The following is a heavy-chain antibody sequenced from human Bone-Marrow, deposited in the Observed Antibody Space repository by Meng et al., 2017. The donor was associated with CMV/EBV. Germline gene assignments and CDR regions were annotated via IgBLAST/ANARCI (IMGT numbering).Heavy chain of an antibody. CDR3: ARDSRLGVAYYYYGMDV. D-gene: IGHD2-15*01. Sequence: GGSLRLSCAASGFTFSSYAMHWVRQAPGKGLEWVAVISYDGSNKYYADSVKGRFTISRDNAKNSLYLQMNSLRAEDTAVYYCARDSRLGVAYYYYGMDVWGQGTTVTVSS. CDR2: ISYDGSNK. J-gene: IGHJ6*02. V-gene: IGHV3-30-3*01. CDR1: GFTFSSYA.